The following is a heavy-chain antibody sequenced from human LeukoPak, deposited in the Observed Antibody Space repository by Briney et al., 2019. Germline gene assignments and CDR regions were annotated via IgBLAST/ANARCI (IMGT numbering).Heavy chain of an antibody. CDR3: ARGPYRYFDY. D-gene: IGHD1-26*01. CDR2: ISAYNGNT. CDR1: GYTFTSYG. Sequence: ASVKVSCKASGYTFTSYGISWVRQAPGQGLEWMGWISAYNGNTNFAQKLQGRVTMTGDTSTSTVYMELSSLRSEDTAVYYCARGPYRYFDYWGQGTLVTVSS. J-gene: IGHJ4*02. V-gene: IGHV1-18*01.